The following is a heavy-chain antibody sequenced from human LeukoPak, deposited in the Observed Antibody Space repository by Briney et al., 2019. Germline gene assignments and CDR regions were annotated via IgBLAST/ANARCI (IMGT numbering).Heavy chain of an antibody. Sequence: GGSLRLSCAASGFTFSTYSMNWVRQVPGKGLEWVSSITSSSAHIFYADSVKGRFTISRDNAKNFLYLQMNSLRAEDTAVYYCARTYYDILTGYNPYFDYWGQGILVTVSS. CDR3: ARTYYDILTGYNPYFDY. J-gene: IGHJ4*02. V-gene: IGHV3-21*01. CDR1: GFTFSTYS. D-gene: IGHD3-9*01. CDR2: ITSSSAHI.